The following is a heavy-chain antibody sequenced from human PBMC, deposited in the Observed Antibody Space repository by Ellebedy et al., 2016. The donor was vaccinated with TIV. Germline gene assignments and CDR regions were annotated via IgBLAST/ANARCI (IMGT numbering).Heavy chain of an antibody. CDR2: ISSTGGST. V-gene: IGHV3-64D*06. CDR3: VKDPSIAAAGTGVY. Sequence: PGGSLRLSCSASELTFSSYTMHWVRQAPGKGLEYVSAISSTGGSTYYADSVKGRFTISRDNSKNTLYLQMSSLRAEETAVDYCVKDPSIAAAGTGVYWGQGTLVTVSS. CDR1: ELTFSSYT. D-gene: IGHD6-13*01. J-gene: IGHJ4*02.